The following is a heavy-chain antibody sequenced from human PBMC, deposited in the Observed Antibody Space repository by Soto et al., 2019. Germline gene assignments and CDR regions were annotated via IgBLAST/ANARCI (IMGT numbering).Heavy chain of an antibody. V-gene: IGHV4-59*01. CDR3: ASSVVVAAFDC. D-gene: IGHD2-15*01. CDR2: IYYSGST. CDR1: GGSISSYY. J-gene: IGHJ4*02. Sequence: SECLSLTFTVSGGSISSYYWSWIRQPPGKGLEWIGYIYYSGSTNYNPSLKSRVTISVDTSRNQFSLKLSSVTAADTAVYYCASSVVVAAFDCWGQGTLVTVSS.